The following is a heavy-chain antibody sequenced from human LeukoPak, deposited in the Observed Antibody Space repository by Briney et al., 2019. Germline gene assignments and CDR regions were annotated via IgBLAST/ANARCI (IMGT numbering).Heavy chain of an antibody. J-gene: IGHJ5*02. CDR1: DGSFSSYY. CDR3: ARDGGSNNYWFDP. D-gene: IGHD4-23*01. V-gene: IGHV4-34*01. CDR2: INHSGIT. Sequence: SETLSPTCAVYDGSFSSYYWTWIRQPPGKGLEWIGEINHSGITNYRPSLKSRVTISLDTSKNQFSLKLTSVTTADTAVYYCARDGGSNNYWFDPWGQGTLVTVSS.